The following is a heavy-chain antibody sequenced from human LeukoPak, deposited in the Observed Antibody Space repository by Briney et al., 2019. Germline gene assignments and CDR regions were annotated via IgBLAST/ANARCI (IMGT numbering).Heavy chain of an antibody. CDR3: ARGNGYSGLGFDY. D-gene: IGHD5-12*01. CDR1: GGSISSYY. Sequence: SGTLSLTCTVSGGSISSYYWSWIRQPAGKGLEWIGYIYYSGTTNYNPSLKSRVTISVDTSKNQFSLKLSSVTAADTAVYYCARGNGYSGLGFDYWGQGTLVTVSS. CDR2: IYYSGTT. V-gene: IGHV4-59*01. J-gene: IGHJ4*02.